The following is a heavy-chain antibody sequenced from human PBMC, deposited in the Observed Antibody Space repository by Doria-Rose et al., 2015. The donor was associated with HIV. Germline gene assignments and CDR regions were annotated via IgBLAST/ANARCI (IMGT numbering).Heavy chain of an antibody. V-gene: IGHV2-26*01. Sequence: QESGPVLVRPTETLTLTCTVSGVSLSSPGVGVSWIRQPPGKALEWLANIFSDDERSYKTSLKSRLTISRCISKSQVVLTMTDMDPVDTATYYCARIKSSRWYHKYYFDFWGQGTLVIVSA. D-gene: IGHD6-13*01. J-gene: IGHJ4*02. CDR2: IFSDDER. CDR3: ARIKSSRWYHKYYFDF. CDR1: GVSLSSPGVG.